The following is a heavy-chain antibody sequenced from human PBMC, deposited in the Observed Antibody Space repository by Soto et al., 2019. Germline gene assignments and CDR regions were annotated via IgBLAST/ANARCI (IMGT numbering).Heavy chain of an antibody. CDR3: AKDPATTVTTVYYFDY. V-gene: IGHV3-23*01. D-gene: IGHD4-17*01. Sequence: GGAPILSRAASGFTLYRYSLRSGRPAPGKGLEWVSAISGSGGSTYYADSVKGRFTISRDNSKNTLYLQMNSLRAEDTAVYYCAKDPATTVTTVYYFDYWGQGTLVTVSS. CDR1: GFTLYRYS. J-gene: IGHJ4*02. CDR2: ISGSGGST.